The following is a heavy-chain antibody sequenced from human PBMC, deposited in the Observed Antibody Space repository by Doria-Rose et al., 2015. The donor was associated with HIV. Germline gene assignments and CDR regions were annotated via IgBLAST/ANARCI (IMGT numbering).Heavy chain of an antibody. CDR2: ISFDGSDK. CDR1: GFSFSAYA. Sequence: LSCVASGFSFSAYAIHWVRQAPGKGLEWVAVISFDGSDKNYADSVKGRFTISRDNSKNTLSLQMNSPRTEDTAVYYCARDPLAVPSGIDYWGQGALVTVSS. CDR3: ARDPLAVPSGIDY. V-gene: IGHV3-30-3*01. D-gene: IGHD6-19*01. J-gene: IGHJ4*02.